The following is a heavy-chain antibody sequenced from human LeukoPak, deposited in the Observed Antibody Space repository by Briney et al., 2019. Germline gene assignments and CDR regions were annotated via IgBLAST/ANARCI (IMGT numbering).Heavy chain of an antibody. CDR3: ARGSVAGTREFDY. V-gene: IGHV1-18*01. Sequence: ASVKVSCKASGYTFTNYGIGWVRPAPGQGLEWMGWITAYNANTNSAQKIQGRVTMTTDTSTNTAYMELRSLTSDDTAVYYCARGSVAGTREFDYWGQGTLVTVSS. D-gene: IGHD6-19*01. CDR2: ITAYNANT. J-gene: IGHJ4*02. CDR1: GYTFTNYG.